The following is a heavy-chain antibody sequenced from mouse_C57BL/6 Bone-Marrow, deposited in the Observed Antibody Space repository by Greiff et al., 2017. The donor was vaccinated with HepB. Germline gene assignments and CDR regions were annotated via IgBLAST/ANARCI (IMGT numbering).Heavy chain of an antibody. CDR2: IHPNSGST. J-gene: IGHJ2*01. V-gene: IGHV1-64*01. CDR1: GYTFTSYW. Sequence: VQLKQPGAELVKPGASVKLSCKASGYTFTSYWMHWVKQRPGQGLEWIGMIHPNSGSTNYNEKFKSKATLTVDKSSSTAYMQLSSLTSEDSAVYYCARRGGSSPGPYFDYWGQGTTLTVSS. CDR3: ARRGGSSPGPYFDY. D-gene: IGHD1-1*01.